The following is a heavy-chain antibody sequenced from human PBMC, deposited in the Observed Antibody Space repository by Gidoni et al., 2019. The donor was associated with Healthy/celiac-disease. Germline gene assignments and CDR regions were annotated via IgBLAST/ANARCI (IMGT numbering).Heavy chain of an antibody. Sequence: QVQLQQWGAGLLKPSETLSLTCAVYGGSFSGYYWSWIRQPPGKGLEWIGEINHSGSTNYNPSLKSRVTISVDTSKNQFSLKLSSVTAADTAVHYCARGRQAYSSSWYNDYYYYGMDVWGQGTTVTVSS. CDR3: ARGRQAYSSSWYNDYYYYGMDV. CDR2: INHSGST. J-gene: IGHJ6*02. D-gene: IGHD6-13*01. CDR1: GGSFSGYY. V-gene: IGHV4-34*01.